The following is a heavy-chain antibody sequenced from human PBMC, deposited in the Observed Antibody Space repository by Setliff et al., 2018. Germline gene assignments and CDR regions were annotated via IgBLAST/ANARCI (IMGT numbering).Heavy chain of an antibody. CDR1: GFSFSYFY. J-gene: IGHJ5*02. D-gene: IGHD3-3*01. Sequence: GGSLRLSCAASGFSFSYFYMSWVRQAPGKGLEWLSKISGDGITIFYADSVRGRFTISRDNAKNSVFLQMNSLRADDTSVYYCGRDVFDFRTGQSGPWGQGTRVTSPQ. CDR3: GRDVFDFRTGQSGP. V-gene: IGHV3-11*04. CDR2: ISGDGITI.